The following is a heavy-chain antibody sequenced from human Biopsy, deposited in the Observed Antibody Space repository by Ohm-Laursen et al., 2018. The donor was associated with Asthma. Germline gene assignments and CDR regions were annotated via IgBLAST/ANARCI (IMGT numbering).Heavy chain of an antibody. Sequence: SLRLSCSASGFTFSSYGMDWVRQAPGKGLEWVALMSYDGSIKDYADSVKGRFTISRDNSMNTLYPHMNSLRVEDTAVYYCARGLDYSGRSGFDYWGQGTLVIVSS. CDR1: GFTFSSYG. CDR3: ARGLDYSGRSGFDY. J-gene: IGHJ4*02. D-gene: IGHD3-10*01. V-gene: IGHV3-33*05. CDR2: MSYDGSIK.